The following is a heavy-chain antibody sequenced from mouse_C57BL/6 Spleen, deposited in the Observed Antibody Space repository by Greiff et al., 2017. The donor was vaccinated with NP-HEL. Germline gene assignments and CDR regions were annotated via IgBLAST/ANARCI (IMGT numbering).Heavy chain of an antibody. CDR2: IWSGGST. CDR1: GFSLTSYG. D-gene: IGHD2-5*01. V-gene: IGHV2-4*01. J-gene: IGHJ4*01. CDR3: AKKSNYVDYAMDY. Sequence: VKLMESGPGLVQPSQSLSITCTVSGFSLTSYGVHWVRQPPGKGLEWLGVIWSGGSTDYNAAFISRLSISKDNSKSQVFFKMNSLQADDTAIYYCAKKSNYVDYAMDYWGQGTSVTVSS.